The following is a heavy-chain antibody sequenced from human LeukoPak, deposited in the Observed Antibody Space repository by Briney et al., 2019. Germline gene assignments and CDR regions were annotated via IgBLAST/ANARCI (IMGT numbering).Heavy chain of an antibody. D-gene: IGHD1-20*01. J-gene: IGHJ4*02. V-gene: IGHV1-2*06. CDR1: GYTFTGYY. Sequence: ASVTVSCKASGYTFTGYYMHWVRQAPGQGLEWMGRINPNSGGTNYAQKFQGRVTMTRDTSISTAYMELSRLRSDDTAVYYCAREKTGDNWNAVGVDYWGQGTLVTVSS. CDR3: AREKTGDNWNAVGVDY. CDR2: INPNSGGT.